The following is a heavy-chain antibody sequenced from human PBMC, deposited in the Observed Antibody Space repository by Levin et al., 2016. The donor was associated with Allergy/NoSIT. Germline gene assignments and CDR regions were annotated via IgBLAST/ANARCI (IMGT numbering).Heavy chain of an antibody. V-gene: IGHV3-23*01. CDR2: IRRNGENP. CDR3: AKEGGADTPRYYMDV. Sequence: GGSLRLSCAVSGFMFNNYAIDWVRQAPGKGLEWVSDIRRNGENPKYADSVKGRFTISKDKYKNTLYLEMKRLRVEDTAVYYCAKEGGADTPRYYMDVWGKGTTVTVSS. CDR1: GFMFNNYA. J-gene: IGHJ6*03. D-gene: IGHD6-25*01.